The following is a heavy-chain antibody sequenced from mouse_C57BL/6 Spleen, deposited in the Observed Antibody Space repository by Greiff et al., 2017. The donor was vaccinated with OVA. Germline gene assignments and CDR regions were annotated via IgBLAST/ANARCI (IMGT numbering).Heavy chain of an antibody. CDR3: ARSNSGAMDY. Sequence: QVQLKQSGAELAKPGASVKLSCKASGYTFTSYWMHWVKQRPGQGLEWIGYINPSSGYTKYNQKFKDKATLNADKSSSTAYMQLSSLTYEDSAVYYCARSNSGAMDYWGQGTSVTVSS. D-gene: IGHD2-5*01. CDR2: INPSSGYT. V-gene: IGHV1-7*01. J-gene: IGHJ4*01. CDR1: GYTFTSYW.